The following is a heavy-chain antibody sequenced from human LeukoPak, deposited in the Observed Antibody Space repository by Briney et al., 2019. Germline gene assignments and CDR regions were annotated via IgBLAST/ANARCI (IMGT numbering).Heavy chain of an antibody. D-gene: IGHD2-2*01. CDR2: ISSSSSYI. CDR3: ARAARYCSSTSCCDY. J-gene: IGHJ4*02. V-gene: IGHV3-21*01. CDR1: GFTFSIYS. Sequence: GGSLRLSCAASGFTFSIYSMNWVRQAPGKGLEWVSSISSSSSYIYYADSVKGRFTISRDNAKNSLYLQMNSMRAADTAVSYCARAARYCSSTSCCDYWGQGTLVPVSS.